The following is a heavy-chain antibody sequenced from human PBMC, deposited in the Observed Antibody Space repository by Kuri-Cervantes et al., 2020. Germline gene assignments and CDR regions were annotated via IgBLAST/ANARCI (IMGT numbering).Heavy chain of an antibody. CDR2: IYYSGST. J-gene: IGHJ5*02. CDR3: AYELRGLNNWFDP. V-gene: IGHV4-39*01. D-gene: IGHD4-17*01. CDR1: GASISGYDYY. Sequence: SETLSLTCTVSGASISGYDYYWGWIRQPPGKGLEWIGSIYYSGSTYYNPSLKSRVTISVDTSKNQFSLKLSSVTAADTAVYYCAYELRGLNNWFDPWGQGTLVTVSS.